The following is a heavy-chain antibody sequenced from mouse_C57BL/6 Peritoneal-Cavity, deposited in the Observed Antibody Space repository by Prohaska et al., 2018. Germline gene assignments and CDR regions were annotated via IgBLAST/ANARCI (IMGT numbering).Heavy chain of an antibody. CDR1: GFTFSNYW. Sequence: EVKLEESGGGLVQPGGSMKLSCVASGFTFSNYWMNWVRQSPEKGLEWVAQIRLKSDNYATDYAESVKGRFTISRDDSKSSVYLQMNNLRAEDTGIYYCTGITTVVAPFDYWGQGTTLTVSS. CDR2: IRLKSDNYAT. J-gene: IGHJ2*01. D-gene: IGHD1-1*01. V-gene: IGHV6-3*01. CDR3: TGITTVVAPFDY.